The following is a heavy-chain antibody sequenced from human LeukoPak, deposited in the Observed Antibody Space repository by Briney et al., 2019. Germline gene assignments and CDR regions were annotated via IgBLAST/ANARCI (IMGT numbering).Heavy chain of an antibody. V-gene: IGHV3-9*01. CDR2: ISCNSSNT. Sequence: PGRSLRLSCAASGFTFDDYAMHWVRQAPGKGLEWVSRISCNSSNTGYADSVKGRFTISRDNAKNSLYLQMNSLRGEDTAVYYCAGEYYYGSGCPLYYWAQGNRVTVSS. CDR1: GFTFDDYA. J-gene: IGHJ4*02. D-gene: IGHD3-10*01. CDR3: AGEYYYGSGCPLYY.